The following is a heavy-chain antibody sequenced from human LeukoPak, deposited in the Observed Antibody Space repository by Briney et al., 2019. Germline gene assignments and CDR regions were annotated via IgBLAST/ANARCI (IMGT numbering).Heavy chain of an antibody. CDR2: IRSKANSYAT. CDR3: TRQSGDTAMVTRWSYYYYYMDV. J-gene: IGHJ6*03. V-gene: IGHV3-73*01. Sequence: GGSLRLSCAASGFTFSGSAMHWVRQASGKGLEWVGRIRSKANSYATAYAASVKGRFTISRDDSKNTAYLQMNSLKTEDTAVYYCTRQSGDTAMVTRWSYYYYYMDVWGKGTTVPVSS. D-gene: IGHD5-18*01. CDR1: GFTFSGSA.